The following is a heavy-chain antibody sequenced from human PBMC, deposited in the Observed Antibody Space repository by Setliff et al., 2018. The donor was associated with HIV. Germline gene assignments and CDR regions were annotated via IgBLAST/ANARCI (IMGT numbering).Heavy chain of an antibody. Sequence: SETLSLTCAVSGDSVSGHYWSWIRQPAGRGLEWIGRVHNSAGSNYNPSLKSRVTMSVDTAKNQLSLKLTAVSAADTAVYYCARDRIEVLADSPHDVFDIWGRGIMVTVSS. CDR1: GDSVSGHY. CDR3: ARDRIEVLADSPHDVFDI. D-gene: IGHD3-22*01. CDR2: VHNSAGS. J-gene: IGHJ3*02. V-gene: IGHV4-4*07.